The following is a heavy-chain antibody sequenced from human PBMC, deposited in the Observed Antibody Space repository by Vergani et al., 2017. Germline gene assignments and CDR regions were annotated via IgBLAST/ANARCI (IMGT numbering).Heavy chain of an antibody. CDR3: AREPRSYCSSTSCYSPYGMDV. V-gene: IGHV3-66*02. Sequence: EVQLVESGGGLVQPGGSLRLSCAASGFTVSSNYMSWVRQAPGKGLEWVSVIYSGGSTYYADSVKDRFTISRDNSKNTLYLQMTSLRAEDTAVYYCAREPRSYCSSTSCYSPYGMDVWGQGTTVTVSS. CDR1: GFTVSSNY. D-gene: IGHD2-2*01. J-gene: IGHJ6*02. CDR2: IYSGGST.